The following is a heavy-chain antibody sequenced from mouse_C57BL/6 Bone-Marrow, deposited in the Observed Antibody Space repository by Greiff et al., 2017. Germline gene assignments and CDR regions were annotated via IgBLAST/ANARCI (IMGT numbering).Heavy chain of an antibody. D-gene: IGHD1-1*01. V-gene: IGHV1-81*01. Sequence: QVQLKQSGAELARPGASVKLSCKASGYTFTSYGISWVKQRTGQGLEWIGEIYPRSGNTYYNEKFKGKATLTADKSSSTAYMELRSLTSEDSAVYFCARFITTVGPVFMDYWGQGTSVTVSS. CDR1: GYTFTSYG. CDR3: ARFITTVGPVFMDY. J-gene: IGHJ4*01. CDR2: IYPRSGNT.